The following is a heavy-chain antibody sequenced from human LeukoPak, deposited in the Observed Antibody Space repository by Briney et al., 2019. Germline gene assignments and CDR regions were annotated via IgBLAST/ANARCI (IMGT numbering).Heavy chain of an antibody. CDR2: IIPIFGTA. V-gene: IGHV1-69*13. CDR3: ARDVLLWFGELPSPGDY. D-gene: IGHD3-10*01. J-gene: IGHJ4*02. Sequence: SVKVSCKASGGTFSSYAISWVRQAPGQGLEWMGGIIPIFGTANYAQKFQGRVTITADESTSTAYMELSSLRSEDTAVYYCARDVLLWFGELPSPGDYWGQGTLVTVSS. CDR1: GGTFSSYA.